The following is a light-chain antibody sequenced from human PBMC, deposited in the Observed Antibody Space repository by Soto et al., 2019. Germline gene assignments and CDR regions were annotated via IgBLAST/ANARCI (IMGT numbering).Light chain of an antibody. Sequence: QSVLTQPPSVSGAPGQRVTISCTGSSSNIGAGYDVHWYQQVPGTAPKLLVYGNSNRPSGVPDRFSGSKSGNTASLTISGLQAEDEADYYCSSYTSSSTYVFGTGTKVTVL. J-gene: IGLJ1*01. CDR1: SSNIGAGYD. CDR2: GNS. V-gene: IGLV1-40*01. CDR3: SSYTSSSTYV.